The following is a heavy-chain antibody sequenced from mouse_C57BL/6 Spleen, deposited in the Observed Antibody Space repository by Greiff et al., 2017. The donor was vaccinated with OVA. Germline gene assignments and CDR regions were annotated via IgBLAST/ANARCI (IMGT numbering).Heavy chain of an antibody. Sequence: EVQLVESGPGLVKPSQTLSLTCSVTGYSITSGYYWNWIRQFPVNKLEWMGYISYYGSNNNNPSFKNRISITRDTAKNQFFLKFNAVTTDDTATYYCARDNPYDGYSFDYWGQGTTLTVSS. J-gene: IGHJ2*01. D-gene: IGHD2-3*01. CDR3: ARDNPYDGYSFDY. CDR1: GYSITSGYY. V-gene: IGHV3-6*01. CDR2: ISYYGSN.